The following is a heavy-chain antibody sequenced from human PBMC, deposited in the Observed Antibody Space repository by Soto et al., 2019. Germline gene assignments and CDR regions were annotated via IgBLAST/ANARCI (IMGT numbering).Heavy chain of an antibody. CDR2: VKQDGSER. J-gene: IGHJ4*02. CDR3: ARVMAGPPQGFDS. D-gene: IGHD6-19*01. Sequence: GGSLRLSCASSGFSISRYWMTWVRQAPGKGLEWVANVKQDGSERHYVDSVEGRFTIFRDNVQNSLYLQMNSLRAEDTAVYYCARVMAGPPQGFDSWGQGTLVTVSS. CDR1: GFSISRYW. V-gene: IGHV3-7*05.